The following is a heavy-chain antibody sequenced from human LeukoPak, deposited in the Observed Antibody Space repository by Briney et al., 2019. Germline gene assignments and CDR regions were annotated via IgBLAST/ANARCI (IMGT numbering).Heavy chain of an antibody. CDR3: ARGRGLYGYSDY. D-gene: IGHD4-17*01. Sequence: SETLSLTCTVSDYSINSGYFWGWIRQPPGKGLEWIGSIYHSGSMYYNPSLKSRVTISVDTSKNQFSLKLRSVTAADTAVYYCARGRGLYGYSDYWGQGTLVTVSS. V-gene: IGHV4-38-2*02. CDR1: DYSINSGYF. CDR2: IYHSGSM. J-gene: IGHJ4*02.